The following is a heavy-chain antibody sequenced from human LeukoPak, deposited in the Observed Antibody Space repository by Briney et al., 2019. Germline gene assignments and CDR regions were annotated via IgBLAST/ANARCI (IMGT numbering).Heavy chain of an antibody. J-gene: IGHJ3*02. V-gene: IGHV3-21*01. D-gene: IGHD5-12*01. Sequence: GGSLRLSCAASGFTFSSYSMNWVRQAPGKGLEWVSSISSSSSYIYYADSVKDRFTISRDNAKNSLYLQMNSLRAEDTAVYYCAREGAYSGYDYAFDIWGQGTMVTVSS. CDR1: GFTFSSYS. CDR2: ISSSSSYI. CDR3: AREGAYSGYDYAFDI.